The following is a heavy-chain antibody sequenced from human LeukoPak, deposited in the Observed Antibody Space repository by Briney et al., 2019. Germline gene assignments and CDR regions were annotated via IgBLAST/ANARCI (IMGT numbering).Heavy chain of an antibody. CDR1: GFTFSSYA. J-gene: IGHJ4*02. CDR3: AREDYDILTGYAEIMYATDY. D-gene: IGHD3-9*01. CDR2: ISGSGGST. V-gene: IGHV3-23*01. Sequence: GGSLSLSCAASGFTFSSYAMSWVRQAPGKGLEWVSAISGSGGSTYYADSVKGRFTISRDNSKNTLYLQMNSLRAEDTAVYYCAREDYDILTGYAEIMYATDYWGQGTLVTVSS.